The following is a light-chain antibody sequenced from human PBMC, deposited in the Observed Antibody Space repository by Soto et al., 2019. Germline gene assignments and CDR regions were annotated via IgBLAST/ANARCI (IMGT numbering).Light chain of an antibody. Sequence: DIQLTQSPSTLSASVGDRVTITCRASQSISTWLAWYQQKPGKAPKLLMYRASTLESGVPSRFSGSGSGTEFTLTISSLQPDDFATYHCQQYATFPRTFGQGTKVDIK. CDR3: QQYATFPRT. V-gene: IGKV1-5*03. J-gene: IGKJ1*01. CDR1: QSISTW. CDR2: RAS.